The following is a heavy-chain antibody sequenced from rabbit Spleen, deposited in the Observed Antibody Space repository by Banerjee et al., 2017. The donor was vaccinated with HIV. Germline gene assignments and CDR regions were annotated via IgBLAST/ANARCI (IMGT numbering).Heavy chain of an antibody. CDR3: VRGASSSGYYSL. D-gene: IGHD1-1*01. V-gene: IGHV1S7*01. CDR1: GFTLSSYY. Sequence: QLEESAGGLVQPGGSLKLSCKASGFTLSSYYMNWVRQAPGKGLEWIGYIDLVFGSKYYATWVNGRFTISSHNAQNTVDLQMNSLTAADTATYFCVRGASSSGYYSLWGPGTLVTVS. J-gene: IGHJ4*01. CDR2: IDLVFGSK.